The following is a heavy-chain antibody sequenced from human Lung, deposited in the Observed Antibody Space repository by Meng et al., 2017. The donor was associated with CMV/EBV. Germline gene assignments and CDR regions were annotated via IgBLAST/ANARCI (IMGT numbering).Heavy chain of an antibody. CDR3: ARLYYDTSGFPDY. J-gene: IGHJ4*02. D-gene: IGHD3-22*01. Sequence: KASGYIFNDYGMIWVRQAPGQGLEWLGWINTNTGHPTYVQAFAGRFVFSFDSSVSTAYLQISSLKADDTAVYYCARLYYDTSGFPDYWGQGTLVTVSS. V-gene: IGHV7-4-1*02. CDR1: GYIFNDYG. CDR2: INTNTGHP.